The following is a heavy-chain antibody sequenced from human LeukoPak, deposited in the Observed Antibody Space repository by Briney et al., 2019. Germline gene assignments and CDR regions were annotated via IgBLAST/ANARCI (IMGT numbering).Heavy chain of an antibody. CDR1: GGTFSSYA. Sequence: SVKVSCKASGGTFSSYAISWVRQAPGQGLEWMGRIIPILGIANYAQKFQGRVTITADKSTSTAYMELSSLRSEDTAVYYCARLGTSPNYFDYWGQGTLVTVSS. D-gene: IGHD1-7*01. CDR3: ARLGTSPNYFDY. CDR2: IIPILGIA. V-gene: IGHV1-69*04. J-gene: IGHJ4*02.